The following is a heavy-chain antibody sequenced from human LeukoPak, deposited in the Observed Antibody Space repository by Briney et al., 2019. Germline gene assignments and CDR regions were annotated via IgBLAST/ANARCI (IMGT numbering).Heavy chain of an antibody. J-gene: IGHJ6*02. CDR2: ISSSGSTI. CDR3: ARDMNWNDLYYYYYGMDV. D-gene: IGHD1-1*01. Sequence: GGSLRLSCAASGFTFSDYYMSWIRQAPGKGLEWVSYISSSGSTIYYADSVKGRFTISRDNAKNTLYLQMNSLRAEDTAVYYCARDMNWNDLYYYYYGMDVWGQGTTVTVS. CDR1: GFTFSDYY. V-gene: IGHV3-11*04.